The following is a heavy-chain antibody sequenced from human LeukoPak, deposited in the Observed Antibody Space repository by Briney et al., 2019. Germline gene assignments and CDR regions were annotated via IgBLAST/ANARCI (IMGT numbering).Heavy chain of an antibody. Sequence: PSETLSLTCTVSGGSISSGSYYWSWIRQPAGKRLEWIGHIYRSGSTNYNPSLKSRVTISVDTSKNQFSLKLSSVTAADTAVYYCAREYGDYDDAFDIWGQGTMVTVSS. CDR3: AREYGDYDDAFDI. CDR1: GGSISSGSYY. J-gene: IGHJ3*02. D-gene: IGHD4-17*01. V-gene: IGHV4-61*09. CDR2: IYRSGST.